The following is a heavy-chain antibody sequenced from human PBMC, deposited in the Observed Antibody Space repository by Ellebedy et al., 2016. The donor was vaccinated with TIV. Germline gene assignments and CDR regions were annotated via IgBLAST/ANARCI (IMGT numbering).Heavy chain of an antibody. CDR1: GFTFRNYW. CDR2: TSPDGRGE. CDR3: ARDVRGCSGGACSWN. J-gene: IGHJ4*02. V-gene: IGHV3-7*01. D-gene: IGHD2-15*01. Sequence: PGGSLRLSCVGSGFTFRNYWMTWVRRAPGRGLEWVASTSPDGRGEYYGDSVRGRFTVSRDNAKNSLSLHMSSLRVEDTAVYYCARDVRGCSGGACSWNWGQGTRVTVSS.